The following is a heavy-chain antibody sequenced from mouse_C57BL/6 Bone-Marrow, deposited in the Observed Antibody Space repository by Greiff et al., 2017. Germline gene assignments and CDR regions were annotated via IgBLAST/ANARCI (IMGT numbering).Heavy chain of an antibody. V-gene: IGHV3-8*01. CDR1: GYSITSDY. D-gene: IGHD2-2*01. J-gene: IGHJ4*01. CDR2: LSYSGST. Sequence: VQLQESGPGLAKPSQTLSLTCSVTGYSITSDYWNWIRKFPGNKLEYMGYLSYSGSTYYNPSLKSRISITRDTSKNQYYRQLNSVTTEDTATYYWTRSGVTTDGYYAMDYWGQGTSVTVSS. CDR3: TRSGVTTDGYYAMDY.